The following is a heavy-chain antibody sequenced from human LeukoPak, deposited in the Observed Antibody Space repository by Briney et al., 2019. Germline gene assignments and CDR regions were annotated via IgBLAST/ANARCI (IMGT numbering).Heavy chain of an antibody. CDR3: ARVSLRYCSSSSCSPDY. CDR2: IKQDGSET. CDR1: GFTIANYW. V-gene: IGHV3-7*01. Sequence: PGGSLRLSCAASGFTIANYWMTWVRQAPGKGPECVANIKQDGSETYYVDSVEGRFTISRDNAQNSLYLQMNSLRAEDTAVYYCARVSLRYCSSSSCSPDYRGQGTLVTVSS. J-gene: IGHJ4*02. D-gene: IGHD2-2*01.